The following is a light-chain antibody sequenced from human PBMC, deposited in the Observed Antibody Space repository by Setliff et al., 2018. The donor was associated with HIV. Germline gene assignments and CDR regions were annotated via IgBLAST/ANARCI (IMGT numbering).Light chain of an antibody. CDR2: EVT. J-gene: IGLJ1*01. CDR1: SSDVGSYNL. Sequence: QSVLTQPASVSGSPGQSITISCTGTSSDVGSYNLVSWYQQRPGKAPKLIMYEVTKWPSGISDRFSGSKSGNTASLTISGPQADDEADYYCCSYGSSDTFVFGTGTKVTV. CDR3: CSYGSSDTFV. V-gene: IGLV2-23*02.